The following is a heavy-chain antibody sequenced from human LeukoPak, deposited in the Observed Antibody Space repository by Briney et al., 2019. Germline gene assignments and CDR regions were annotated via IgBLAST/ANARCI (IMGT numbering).Heavy chain of an antibody. V-gene: IGHV4-61*02. J-gene: IGHJ6*03. CDR2: IYTSGST. CDR1: GGSISSGSYY. Sequence: SETLSLTCTVSGGSISSGSYYWSWIRQPAGKGLEWIGRIYTSGSTNYNPSLKSRVTISVDTSKNQFSLKLSSVTAAVTAVYYCARDVGTNYYYYYMDVWGKGTTVTVSS. D-gene: IGHD1-14*01. CDR3: ARDVGTNYYYYYMDV.